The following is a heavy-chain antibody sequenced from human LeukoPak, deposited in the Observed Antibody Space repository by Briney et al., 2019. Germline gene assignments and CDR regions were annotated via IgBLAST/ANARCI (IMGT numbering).Heavy chain of an antibody. CDR1: GFTFSSYS. CDR3: ARDFPGIAVAGTRPLDY. CDR2: ISSSSSYI. J-gene: IGHJ4*02. Sequence: GGSLRLSCAASGFTFSSYSMNWVRQAPGKGLEWVSSISSSSSYIYYADSVKGRFTISRDNSKNTLYLQMNSLRAEDTAVYYCARDFPGIAVAGTRPLDYWGQGTLVTVSS. V-gene: IGHV3-21*04. D-gene: IGHD6-19*01.